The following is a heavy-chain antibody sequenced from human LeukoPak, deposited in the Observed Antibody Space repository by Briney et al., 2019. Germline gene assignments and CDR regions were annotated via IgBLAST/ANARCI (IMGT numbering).Heavy chain of an antibody. CDR2: ISSSSSTI. D-gene: IGHD5-24*01. V-gene: IGHV3-48*01. J-gene: IGHJ4*02. Sequence: GGSLRLSCAASGFTFSSYSMNWVRQAPGKGLEWVSYISSSSSTIYYADSVKGRFTISRDNAKNSLYLQMNSLRAEDTAVYYCARDLVEMATGLGFDYWGQGTLVTVSS. CDR3: ARDLVEMATGLGFDY. CDR1: GFTFSSYS.